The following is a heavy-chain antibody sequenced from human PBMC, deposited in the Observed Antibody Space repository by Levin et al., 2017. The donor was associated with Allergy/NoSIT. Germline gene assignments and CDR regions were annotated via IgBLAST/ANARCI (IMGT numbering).Heavy chain of an antibody. V-gene: IGHV3-30*04. J-gene: IGHJ4*02. CDR1: GFTVSSHA. Sequence: PGGSLRLSCVASGFTVSSHAMHWVRQPPGKGLEWVAVISYDGSDKYYADSVKGRFTISRDNSKNTLFLQMNSLRADDTAVYYCATAWELLFHFDYWGQGTLVTVSS. CDR2: ISYDGSDK. CDR3: ATAWELLFHFDY. D-gene: IGHD2-21*02.